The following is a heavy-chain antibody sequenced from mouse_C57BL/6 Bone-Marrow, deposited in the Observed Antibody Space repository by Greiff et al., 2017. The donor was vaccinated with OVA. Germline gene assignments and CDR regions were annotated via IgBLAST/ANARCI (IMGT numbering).Heavy chain of an antibody. V-gene: IGHV5-9-1*02. D-gene: IGHD1-1*01. CDR2: ISSGGDYI. Sequence: EVQLVESGEGLVKPGGSLKLSCAASGFTFSSYAMSWVRQTPEKRLEWVAYISSGGDYIYYADTVKGRFTISRDNARNTLYLQMSSLKSEDTAMYYCTREALGYYGSSLYYFDYWGQGTTLTVSS. CDR1: GFTFSSYA. CDR3: TREALGYYGSSLYYFDY. J-gene: IGHJ2*01.